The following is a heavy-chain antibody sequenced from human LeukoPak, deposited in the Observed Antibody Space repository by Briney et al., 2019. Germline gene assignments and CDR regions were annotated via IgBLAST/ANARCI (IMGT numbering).Heavy chain of an antibody. Sequence: SQTLSLTCAVSGDSVSSNNAAWNWIRQSPSRGLEWLGRTYYRSKWYNDYAVSVKSRITINPDTSKNQSSLQLNSVTPEDTAVYYCARQGRNTAMVNFNWFDPWGQGTLVTVSS. D-gene: IGHD5-18*01. CDR3: ARQGRNTAMVNFNWFDP. CDR2: TYYRSKWYN. J-gene: IGHJ5*02. CDR1: GDSVSSNNAA. V-gene: IGHV6-1*01.